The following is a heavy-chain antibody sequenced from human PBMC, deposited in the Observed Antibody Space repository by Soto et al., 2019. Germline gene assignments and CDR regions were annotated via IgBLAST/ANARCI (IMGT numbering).Heavy chain of an antibody. Sequence: QVQLQQWGAGLLKPSKTLSLTCAVYGGSFSGYYWSWIRQPPGKGLEWIGEINHSGSTNYNPSLKSRVTISVDTSKNQFSLKLSSVTAADTAVYYYAREYCSGGSCYSIDYWGQGTLVTVSS. CDR1: GGSFSGYY. CDR2: INHSGST. CDR3: AREYCSGGSCYSIDY. D-gene: IGHD2-15*01. V-gene: IGHV4-34*01. J-gene: IGHJ4*02.